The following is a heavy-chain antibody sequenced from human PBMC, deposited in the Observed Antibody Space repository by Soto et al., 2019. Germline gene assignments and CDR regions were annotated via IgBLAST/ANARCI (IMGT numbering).Heavy chain of an antibody. Sequence: QLQLQESGPGLVKPSETLSLTCTVSGGSISSSPYYWGWIRQPPGEWLEWIGSIHYNGNTFYNPSLTSRFTRSVDTSNNQFSLRLSSVTAADTAVYYCARHGPLSNNWNQLDYWGQGTLVTVSS. CDR2: IHYNGNT. V-gene: IGHV4-39*01. CDR1: GGSISSSPYY. D-gene: IGHD1-1*01. CDR3: ARHGPLSNNWNQLDY. J-gene: IGHJ4*02.